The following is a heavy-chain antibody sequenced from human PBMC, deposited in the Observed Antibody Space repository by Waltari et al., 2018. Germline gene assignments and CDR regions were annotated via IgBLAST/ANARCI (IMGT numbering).Heavy chain of an antibody. CDR3: ARESERGYDLDS. D-gene: IGHD5-12*01. V-gene: IGHV1-2*02. Sequence: VQLVQSGIEVKKPGASVKVSCEGSGYMFTANIIHWVRQAPGQGLEWMGWVNPNSGDTGSTQKFQGRLSMTRDASTSTAFMDLSGLTSDDTAVYYCARESERGYDLDSWGQGTLV. CDR2: VNPNSGDT. J-gene: IGHJ5*01. CDR1: GYMFTANI.